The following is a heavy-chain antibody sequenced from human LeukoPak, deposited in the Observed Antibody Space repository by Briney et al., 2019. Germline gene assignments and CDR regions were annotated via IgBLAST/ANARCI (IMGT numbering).Heavy chain of an antibody. J-gene: IGHJ4*02. CDR1: GGSISSYY. V-gene: IGHV4-59*01. Sequence: PSETLSLTCTVSGGSISSYYWSWIRQPPGKGLEGIGYIYYSGSTNYNPSLKSRVTISVDTSKNQFSLKLSSVTAADTAVYYCARGAYQTSYSSGWYFYWGQGTLVTVSS. D-gene: IGHD6-19*01. CDR3: ARGAYQTSYSSGWYFY. CDR2: IYYSGST.